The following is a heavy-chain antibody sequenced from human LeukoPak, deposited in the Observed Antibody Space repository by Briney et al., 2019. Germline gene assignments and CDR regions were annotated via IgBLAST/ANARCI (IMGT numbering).Heavy chain of an antibody. CDR3: AKPPGILTGYYPFDY. Sequence: GRSLRLSCAASGFTFSSYGMHWVRQAPGKGLEWVAVISYDGSNKHYADSVKGRFTISRDNSKNTLYLQMNSLRAEDTAVHYCAKPPGILTGYYPFDYWGQGTLVTVSS. J-gene: IGHJ4*02. D-gene: IGHD3-9*01. CDR2: ISYDGSNK. V-gene: IGHV3-30*18. CDR1: GFTFSSYG.